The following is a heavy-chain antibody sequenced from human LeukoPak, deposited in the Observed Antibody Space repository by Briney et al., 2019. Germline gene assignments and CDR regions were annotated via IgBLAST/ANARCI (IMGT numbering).Heavy chain of an antibody. D-gene: IGHD6-13*01. CDR1: GVSISSSNSY. CDR2: IYTSGST. Sequence: SETLSLTCTVSGVSISSSNSYWGWIRQPPGKGLEWIGSIYTSGSTNYNPSLKSRVTISVDTSKNQFSLKLSSVTAADTAVYYCARVGKQQLAPIDYWGQGTLVTVSS. V-gene: IGHV4-39*07. J-gene: IGHJ4*02. CDR3: ARVGKQQLAPIDY.